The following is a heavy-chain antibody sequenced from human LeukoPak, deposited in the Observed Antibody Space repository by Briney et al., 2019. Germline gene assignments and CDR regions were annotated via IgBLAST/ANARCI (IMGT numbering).Heavy chain of an antibody. J-gene: IGHJ4*02. CDR3: ARTAQWLEVDY. V-gene: IGHV4-34*01. Sequence: SETLSLTCAIYSGCFSGYYWSWIRQPPGKGLEWIGEINHSGSTNYNPSLKSRVTISVDTSKNQFSLKLSSVTAADTAVYYCARTAQWLEVDYWGQGTLVTVSS. CDR2: INHSGST. CDR1: SGCFSGYY. D-gene: IGHD6-19*01.